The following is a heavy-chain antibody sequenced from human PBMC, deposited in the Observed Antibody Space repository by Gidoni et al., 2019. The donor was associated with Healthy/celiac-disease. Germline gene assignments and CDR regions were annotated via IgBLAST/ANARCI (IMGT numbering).Heavy chain of an antibody. V-gene: IGHV3-30-3*01. CDR2: ISYDGSNK. J-gene: IGHJ4*02. CDR3: ARDYGDTAIDY. Sequence: QVQLVESGGGVVQPGRSLRLSCAASGFPFSRYAMHWVRQAPGKGLEWVAVISYDGSNKYYADSVKGRFTISRDNSKNTLYLQMNSLRAEDTAVYYCARDYGDTAIDYWGQGTLVTVSS. CDR1: GFPFSRYA. D-gene: IGHD5-18*01.